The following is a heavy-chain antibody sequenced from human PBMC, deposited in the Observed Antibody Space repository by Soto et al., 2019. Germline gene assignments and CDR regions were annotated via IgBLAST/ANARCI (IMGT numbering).Heavy chain of an antibody. D-gene: IGHD3-22*01. V-gene: IGHV4-38-2*01. CDR2: IYHSGST. Sequence: SETLSLTCAVSSYSISSGYYWGWIRQPPGKGLEWIGGIYHSGSTSYNPSLKSRVTISVDTSKNQFSLKLSSVTAADTAVYYCVRDSSGHYYPYWGQGILVTVSS. J-gene: IGHJ4*02. CDR3: VRDSSGHYYPY. CDR1: SYSISSGYY.